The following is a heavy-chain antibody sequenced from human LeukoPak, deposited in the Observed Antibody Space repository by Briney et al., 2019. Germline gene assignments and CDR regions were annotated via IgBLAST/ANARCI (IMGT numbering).Heavy chain of an antibody. CDR2: VCYTGTT. D-gene: IGHD4-17*01. CDR3: ARVPKTPVTTGYYYGMDV. J-gene: IGHJ6*02. CDR1: GGSISSTNYY. V-gene: IGHV4-39*07. Sequence: SETLSLTCNVSGGSISSTNYYWGWIRQAPGKGLEWLGNVCYTGTTYYNPSLKSRLTISVDTSKNQFSLKLSSVTAADTAVYYCARVPKTPVTTGYYYGMDVWGQGTTVTVSS.